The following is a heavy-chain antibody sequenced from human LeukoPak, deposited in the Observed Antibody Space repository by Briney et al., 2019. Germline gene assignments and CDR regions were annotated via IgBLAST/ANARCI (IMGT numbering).Heavy chain of an antibody. J-gene: IGHJ4*02. CDR1: GFTFSSYG. D-gene: IGHD3-16*02. CDR3: AKGPAPRLGEFSYHALVDY. CDR2: ISYDGSNE. Sequence: RGGSLRLSCVASGFTFSSYGMHWVRQAPGKGLEWVAFISYDGSNENIADSVKGRFIISRDNSKNTLYLQMNSLRAEDTAVYYCAKGPAPRLGEFSYHALVDYWGQGTLVTVSS. V-gene: IGHV3-30*18.